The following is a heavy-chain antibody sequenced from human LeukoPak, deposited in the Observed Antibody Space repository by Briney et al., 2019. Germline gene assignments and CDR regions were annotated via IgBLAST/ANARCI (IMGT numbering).Heavy chain of an antibody. J-gene: IGHJ6*02. Sequence: ASVKVSCKASGYTFTSYDINWVRQATGQGLEWMGWINPNSGGTNYAQKFQGRVTMTRDTSISTAYMELSRLRSDDTAVYYCAREYDILTGYSFYYYYGMDVWGQGTTVTVSS. CDR2: INPNSGGT. CDR1: GYTFTSYD. CDR3: AREYDILTGYSFYYYYGMDV. V-gene: IGHV1-2*02. D-gene: IGHD3-9*01.